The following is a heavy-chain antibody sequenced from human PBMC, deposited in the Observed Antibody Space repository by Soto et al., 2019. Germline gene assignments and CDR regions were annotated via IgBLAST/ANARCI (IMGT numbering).Heavy chain of an antibody. V-gene: IGHV3-23*01. CDR2: ISGSGGSA. Sequence: EVQLLESGGGLVQPGGSLRLSCAASGFTFSNYAMSWVRQAPEKGLEWVSGISGSGGSAYYADSVKGPFTVSSDKSKNTLYLPMSRLLAEETAVNYSAKELEVESISFDYWGQGTVVTVSS. CDR3: AKELEVESISFDY. CDR1: GFTFSNYA. D-gene: IGHD3-9*01. J-gene: IGHJ4*02.